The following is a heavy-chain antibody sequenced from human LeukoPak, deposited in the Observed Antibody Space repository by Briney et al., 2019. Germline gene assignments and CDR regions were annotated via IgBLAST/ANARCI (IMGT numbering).Heavy chain of an antibody. Sequence: GGSLRLSCAASGFTFSSYSMNWVRQAPGKGLEWVSSISSSSSYIYYADSVKGRFTISRDNAKNSLYLQMNSLRAEDTAVYYCARGLPYSSGWYVGAFDIWGQGTMVTVSS. CDR1: GFTFSSYS. CDR3: ARGLPYSSGWYVGAFDI. D-gene: IGHD6-19*01. J-gene: IGHJ3*02. CDR2: ISSSSSYI. V-gene: IGHV3-21*04.